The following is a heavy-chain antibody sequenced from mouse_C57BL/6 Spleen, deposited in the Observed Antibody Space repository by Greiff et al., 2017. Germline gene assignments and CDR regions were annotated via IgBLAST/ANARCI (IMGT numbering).Heavy chain of an antibody. CDR2: INPNNGGT. CDR3: ARVRGYGSSSYYAMDY. J-gene: IGHJ4*01. D-gene: IGHD1-1*01. Sequence: EVQLQQSGPELVKPGASVKISCKASGYTFTDYYMNWVKQSHGKSLEWIGDINPNNGGTSYNQKFKGKATLTVDKSSSTAYMELRSLTSEDSAVYYCARVRGYGSSSYYAMDYWGQGTSVTVSS. V-gene: IGHV1-26*01. CDR1: GYTFTDYY.